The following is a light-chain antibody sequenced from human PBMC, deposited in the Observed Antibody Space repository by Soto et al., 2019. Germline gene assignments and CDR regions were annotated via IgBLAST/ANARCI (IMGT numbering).Light chain of an antibody. CDR1: SSDVGGYNH. V-gene: IGLV2-14*01. CDR2: EVT. Sequence: QSALTQPASVSGSPGQSITISCTGSSSDVGGYNHVSWYQQHPGKAPKLMIYEVTDRPSGVSHRFAGSKSGNTASLTISGLQPEDEADYYCSSYTSRNNVVFGGGTKLTVL. CDR3: SSYTSRNNVV. J-gene: IGLJ2*01.